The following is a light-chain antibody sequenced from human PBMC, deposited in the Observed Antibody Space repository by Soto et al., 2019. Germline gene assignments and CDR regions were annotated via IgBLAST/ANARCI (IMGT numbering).Light chain of an antibody. J-gene: IGKJ4*01. CDR1: QNISRY. V-gene: IGKV1-39*01. CDR3: PYDYNLCVP. Sequence: SQMTQYPSSLSASVGDRVTITCQASQNISRYLNWYQQRPGTAPNLLIYDASTLQSGVPSRFSGSGSGTDFTLTISSLQPEDFAPYYCPYDYNLCVPFGGGTKVDIK. CDR2: DAS.